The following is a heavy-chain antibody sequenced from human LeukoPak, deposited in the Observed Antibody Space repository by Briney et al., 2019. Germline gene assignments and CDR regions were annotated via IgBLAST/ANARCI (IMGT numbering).Heavy chain of an antibody. D-gene: IGHD6-13*01. J-gene: IGHJ6*02. CDR3: ARNGLGYSSTSGMDV. CDR2: FYYSGSS. CDR1: GGSISSYY. V-gene: IGHV4-59*01. Sequence: PSETLSLTCTVSGGSISSYYWSWIRQPPGKGLEWIGYFYYSGSSNYNPSLKSRVTISGDTSKNQFSLKLSSVTAADTAVYYCARNGLGYSSTSGMDVWGQGTTVTVSS.